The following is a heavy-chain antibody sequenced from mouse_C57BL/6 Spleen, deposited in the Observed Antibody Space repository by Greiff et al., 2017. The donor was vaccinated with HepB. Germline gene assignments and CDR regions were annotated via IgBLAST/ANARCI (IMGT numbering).Heavy chain of an antibody. CDR3: ARERVYYGNYFYYFDY. D-gene: IGHD2-1*01. V-gene: IGHV5-16*01. Sequence: EVKLMESEGGLVQPGSSMKLSCTASGFTFSDYYMAWVRQVPEKGLEWVANINYDGSSTYYLDSLKSRFIISRDNAKNILYLQMSSLKSEDTATYYCARERVYYGNYFYYFDYWGQGTTLTVSS. J-gene: IGHJ2*01. CDR1: GFTFSDYY. CDR2: INYDGSST.